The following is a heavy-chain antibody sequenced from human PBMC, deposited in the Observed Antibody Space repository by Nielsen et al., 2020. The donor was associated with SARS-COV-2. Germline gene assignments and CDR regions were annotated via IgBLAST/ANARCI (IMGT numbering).Heavy chain of an antibody. J-gene: IGHJ4*02. Sequence: GESLKIFCAASGFTFSDYYMSWIRQAPGKGLEWVSYISSSSSYTNYADSVKGRFTISRDNAKNSLYLQMNSLRAEDTAVYYCARCSGGSCYATTFDYWGQGTLVTVSS. CDR1: GFTFSDYY. CDR3: ARCSGGSCYATTFDY. CDR2: ISSSSSYT. D-gene: IGHD2-15*01. V-gene: IGHV3-11*03.